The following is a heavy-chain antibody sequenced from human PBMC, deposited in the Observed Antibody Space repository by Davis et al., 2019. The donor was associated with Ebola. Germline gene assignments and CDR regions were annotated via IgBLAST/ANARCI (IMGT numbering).Heavy chain of an antibody. CDR3: ATFSVIGGIGSSIHY. Sequence: GESLKISCAASGFTFSNHGMHGVRQAPGKGLEWVAVIWYAGGNKYYAESVQGRFTISRDNSTNTLYLQMNSLRAEDTAVYYCATFSVIGGIGSSIHYWGQGTLVTVSS. D-gene: IGHD3-16*01. CDR2: IWYAGGNK. CDR1: GFTFSNHG. V-gene: IGHV3-33*01. J-gene: IGHJ4*01.